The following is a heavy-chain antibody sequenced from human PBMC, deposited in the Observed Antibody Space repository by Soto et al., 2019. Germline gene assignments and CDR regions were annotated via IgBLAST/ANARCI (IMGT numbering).Heavy chain of an antibody. V-gene: IGHV3-53*01. D-gene: IGHD3-10*01. Sequence: EVQLVESGGGLIQPGGSLRLSCAASGFTVSSNYMSWVRQAPGKGLEWVSVIYSGGSTYYADSVKGRFTISRDTSKNTLYLQMNSLSAEDTAVYYCARLYGKLDFDYGGKGTLVTVSS. J-gene: IGHJ4*02. CDR3: ARLYGKLDFDY. CDR1: GFTVSSNY. CDR2: IYSGGST.